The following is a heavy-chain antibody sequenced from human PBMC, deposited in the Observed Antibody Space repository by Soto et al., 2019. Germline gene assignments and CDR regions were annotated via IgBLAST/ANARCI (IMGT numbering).Heavy chain of an antibody. V-gene: IGHV4-61*01. Sequence: SETLSLTCSVAGDSVSRGSHSWTWTRQPPGKGLEFLGYIYYSGSTNYNPSLKSRVTISVDTSNNQFSLRLRSVTAADTAVYYCARDEYYDSNNWFDTWGQGTLVTVSS. CDR3: ARDEYYDSNNWFDT. D-gene: IGHD3-22*01. CDR1: GDSVSRGSHS. J-gene: IGHJ5*02. CDR2: IYYSGST.